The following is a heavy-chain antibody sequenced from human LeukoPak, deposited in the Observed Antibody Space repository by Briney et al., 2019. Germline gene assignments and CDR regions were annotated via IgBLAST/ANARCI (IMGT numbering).Heavy chain of an antibody. CDR1: GFTLSSYW. J-gene: IGHJ3*02. D-gene: IGHD3-16*01. CDR3: ARGIPLGI. V-gene: IGHV3-74*01. CDR2: IDSDGSST. Sequence: GGSLILSCSASGFTLSSYWMYWVRHDPGEGPVWVSHIDSDGSSTFYADSVKGRFAISRDNAKNTLYVQMNSLRPEDTAVYYCARGIPLGIWGQGTMVTVSS.